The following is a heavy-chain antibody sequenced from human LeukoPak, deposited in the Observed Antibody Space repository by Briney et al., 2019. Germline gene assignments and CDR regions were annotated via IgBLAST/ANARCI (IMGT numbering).Heavy chain of an antibody. V-gene: IGHV1-2*02. CDR3: AKAAAGSQHSYYYYYYLDV. Sequence: ASVKVSCKASGYTFTGYYMHWVRQAPGQGLEWMGWINPNSGGTNYAQKFQGRVTMTRDTSISTAYMELSRLRSGDTAVYYCAKAAAGSQHSYYYYYYLDVWGTGTTVTISS. D-gene: IGHD6-13*01. J-gene: IGHJ6*03. CDR2: INPNSGGT. CDR1: GYTFTGYY.